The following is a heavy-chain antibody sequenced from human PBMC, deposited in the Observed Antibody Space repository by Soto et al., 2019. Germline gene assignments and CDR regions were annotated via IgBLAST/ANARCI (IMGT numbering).Heavy chain of an antibody. CDR1: GFTFSDYS. J-gene: IGHJ5*02. D-gene: IGHD6-6*01. Sequence: GGSLRLSSAASGFTFSDYSMSWIRQAPGKGLEWVSYISSSSSYTNYADSVKGRFTISRDNAKNSLYLQMNSLRAEDTAVYYCAASIAARLGWFDPWGQGTLVTVS. V-gene: IGHV3-11*06. CDR2: ISSSSSYT. CDR3: AASIAARLGWFDP.